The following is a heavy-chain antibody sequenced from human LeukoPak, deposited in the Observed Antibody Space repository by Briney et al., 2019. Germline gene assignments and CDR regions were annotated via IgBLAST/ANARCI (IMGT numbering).Heavy chain of an antibody. J-gene: IGHJ4*02. CDR1: GGSISSYY. V-gene: IGHV4-39*01. CDR3: ARLNYYGSGSPTGDY. CDR2: IYYSGST. Sequence: PSETLSLTCTVSGGSISSYYWGWIRQPPGKGLEWIGSIYYSGSTYYNPSLKSRVTISVDTSKNQFSLKLSSVTAADTAVYYCARLNYYGSGSPTGDYWGQGTLVTVSS. D-gene: IGHD3-10*01.